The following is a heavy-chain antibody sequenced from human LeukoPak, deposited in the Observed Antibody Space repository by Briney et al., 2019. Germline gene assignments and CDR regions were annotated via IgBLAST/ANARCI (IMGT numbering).Heavy chain of an antibody. CDR2: IYHGGAT. Sequence: PSETLSLTCTVSGGSVTNIDSYWVWVRQAPGKGLEWVGSIYHGGATYYNPALRSRLAISADASKNQFSVKLTSVTAADTAVYCCVRRGYTLVPLWGQGTLVTVSS. CDR1: GGSVTNIDSY. V-gene: IGHV4-39*01. D-gene: IGHD2-8*02. J-gene: IGHJ4*02. CDR3: VRRGYTLVPL.